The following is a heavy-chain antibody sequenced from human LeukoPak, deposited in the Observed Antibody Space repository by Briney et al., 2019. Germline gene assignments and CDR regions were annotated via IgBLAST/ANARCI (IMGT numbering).Heavy chain of an antibody. CDR2: VNPSSGHT. CDR1: GYTFTSYD. V-gene: IGHV1-8*01. Sequence: GASVKVSCKASGYTFTSYDVNWVRQATGQGLEWMGWVNPSSGHTGYAQKFQGRVTMTTNTSISTAYMELSSLRSEDTAVYYCARGAPGSYCSGGSCPYFDYWGRGTLVSVSS. D-gene: IGHD2-15*01. J-gene: IGHJ4*02. CDR3: ARGAPGSYCSGGSCPYFDY.